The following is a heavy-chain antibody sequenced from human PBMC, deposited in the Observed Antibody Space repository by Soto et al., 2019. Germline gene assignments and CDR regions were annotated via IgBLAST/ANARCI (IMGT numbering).Heavy chain of an antibody. D-gene: IGHD5-18*01. CDR2: IWYDGSNK. J-gene: IGHJ4*02. Sequence: PGGSLRLSCAASGFTFSSYGMPCVRQSPGKGLEWVAVIWYDGSNKYYADSVKGRFTISRDNSKNTLYLQMNSLRAEDTAVYYCAKAGYSYGYDYWGQGPLVTVS. CDR3: AKAGYSYGYDY. V-gene: IGHV3-33*06. CDR1: GFTFSSYG.